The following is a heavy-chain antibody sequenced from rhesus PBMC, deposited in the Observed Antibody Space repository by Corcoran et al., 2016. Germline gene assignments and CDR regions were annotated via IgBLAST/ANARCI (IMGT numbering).Heavy chain of an antibody. CDR1: GGSLPGSPT. Sequence: QVQLQESGPGLVKPWESLSRPCPAPGGSLPGSPTWNWTGQAPGKGLEWFGAVYGSRASTNDNPSLKSRVTISEDPSKNQFSLRLTSVTAADTAVYYCARQGYTDHLGGLDSWGQGVVVTVSS. D-gene: IGHD2-39*02. CDR2: VYGSRAST. CDR3: ARQGYTDHLGGLDS. J-gene: IGHJ6*01. V-gene: IGHV4-143*01.